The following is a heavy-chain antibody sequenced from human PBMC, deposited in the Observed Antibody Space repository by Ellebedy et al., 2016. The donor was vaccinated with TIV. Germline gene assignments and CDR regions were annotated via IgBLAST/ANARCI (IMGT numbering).Heavy chain of an antibody. D-gene: IGHD2-15*01. Sequence: PSETLSLTCAASGFTFSNYAMNWVRQAPGKGPEWVSVTSGSSDSRDYADSVKGRFTISRDNSQNTLYLQMNSLRAEDTAVYYCAKGRGGSSYSSLDVWGQGTTVTVSS. CDR1: GFTFSNYA. J-gene: IGHJ6*02. CDR2: TSGSSDSR. V-gene: IGHV3-23*01. CDR3: AKGRGGSSYSSLDV.